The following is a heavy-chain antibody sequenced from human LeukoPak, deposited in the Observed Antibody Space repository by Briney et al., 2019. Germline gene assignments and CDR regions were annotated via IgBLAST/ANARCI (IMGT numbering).Heavy chain of an antibody. CDR1: GGSINRYF. J-gene: IGHJ4*02. Sequence: PSETLSLTCTVSGGSINRYFWNWIRQPAGEELEWIGRMDATGSTNYNPSLKSRVTISVDTSKNQFSLKLSSVTAADTAVYYCARHTPYSSPPHFDYWGQGTLVTVSS. D-gene: IGHD6-13*01. V-gene: IGHV4-4*07. CDR3: ARHTPYSSPPHFDY. CDR2: MDATGST.